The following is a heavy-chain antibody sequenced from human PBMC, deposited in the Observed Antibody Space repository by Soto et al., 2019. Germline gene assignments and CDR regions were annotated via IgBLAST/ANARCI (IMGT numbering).Heavy chain of an antibody. CDR2: IYTSGST. CDR1: NGSLRNSY. CDR3: ARSSHKESWFNP. Sequence: QVQLQESGPGLVKPSETLSLSCTVSNGSLRNSYWNWIRQPAGKGLEWIGRIYTSGSTNYNPCLRSRVTKSVDTSKNQFSLKLNSVTAADTAVYYCARSSHKESWFNPWGQGTLVTVSS. D-gene: IGHD6-13*01. V-gene: IGHV4-4*07. J-gene: IGHJ5*02.